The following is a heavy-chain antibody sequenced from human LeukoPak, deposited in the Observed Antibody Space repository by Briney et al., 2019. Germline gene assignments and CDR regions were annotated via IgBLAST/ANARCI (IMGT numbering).Heavy chain of an antibody. CDR3: ANGVEMATITYFDY. V-gene: IGHV3-9*03. CDR2: ISWNSGSI. D-gene: IGHD5-24*01. J-gene: IGHJ4*02. CDR1: GFTFDDYA. Sequence: PGRSLRLSCAASGFTFDDYAMHWVRQAPGKGLEWVSGISWNSGSIGYADSVKGRFTISRDNAKNSLYLQMNSLRAEDMALYYCANGVEMATITYFDYWGQGTLVTVSS.